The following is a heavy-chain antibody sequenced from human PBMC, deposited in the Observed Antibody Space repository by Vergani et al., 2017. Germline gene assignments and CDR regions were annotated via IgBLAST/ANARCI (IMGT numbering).Heavy chain of an antibody. J-gene: IGHJ3*02. D-gene: IGHD6-13*01. V-gene: IGHV3-7*03. CDR2: IKQDGSEK. CDR3: AKETIAAAGDVGAFDI. Sequence: EVQLVESGGGLVQPGGSLRLSCAASGFTFSSYRMSWVRQAPGKGLEWVANIKQDGSEKYYVDSVKGRFTISRDNAKNSLYLQMNSLRAEDTALYYCAKETIAAAGDVGAFDIWGQGTMVTVSS. CDR1: GFTFSSYR.